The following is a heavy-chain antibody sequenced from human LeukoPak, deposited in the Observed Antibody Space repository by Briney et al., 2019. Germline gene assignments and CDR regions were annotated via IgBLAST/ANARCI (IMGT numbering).Heavy chain of an antibody. D-gene: IGHD4-17*01. CDR1: GESFSSYY. V-gene: IGHV4-39*01. Sequence: SETLSLTCAVYGESFSSYYWGWIRQPPGKGLEWIGSIYYSGSTYYNPSLKSRVTISVDTSKNQFSLKLSSVTAADTAVYYCARHDYGDYERFDPWGQGTLVTVSS. J-gene: IGHJ5*02. CDR3: ARHDYGDYERFDP. CDR2: IYYSGST.